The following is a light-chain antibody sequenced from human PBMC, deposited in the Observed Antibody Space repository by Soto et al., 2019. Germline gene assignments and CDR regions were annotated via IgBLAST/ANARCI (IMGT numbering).Light chain of an antibody. CDR3: SSYSSSSPFYV. CDR1: SSDVGGYNY. V-gene: IGLV2-14*01. CDR2: DVS. Sequence: QSALTQPASVSGSPGQSITISCTGTSSDVGGYNYVSWYQQHPGKAPKLMIYDVSNRPSGVSNRFSGSKSGNTASRSISGLQAVDVADYYCSSYSSSSPFYVFGSGTKLTVL. J-gene: IGLJ1*01.